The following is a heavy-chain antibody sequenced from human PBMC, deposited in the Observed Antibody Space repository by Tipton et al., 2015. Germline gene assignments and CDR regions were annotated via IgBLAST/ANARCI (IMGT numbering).Heavy chain of an antibody. CDR2: IFYDGST. D-gene: IGHD5-24*01. CDR1: SGSISRSY. Sequence: TLSLTCTVSSGSISRSYWSWIRQPPGKGLEWIGYIFYDGSTNYNPSLKSRLTISVDTSKNQFSLRLSSVTAADTAVYYCARDLEHGMDVWGHGTTVTVSS. J-gene: IGHJ6*02. V-gene: IGHV4-59*01. CDR3: ARDLEHGMDV.